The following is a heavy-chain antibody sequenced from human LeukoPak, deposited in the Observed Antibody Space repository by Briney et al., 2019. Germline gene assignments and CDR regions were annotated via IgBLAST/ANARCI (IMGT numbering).Heavy chain of an antibody. Sequence: GGSLRLSCAASGFTFDENGMNWVRQAPGKWLEWVSSISSSSSYIYYADSVKGRFTISRDNAKNSLYLQMNSLRAEDTAVYYCARDGKIAAAGLLDYWGQGTLVTVSS. CDR3: ARDGKIAAAGLLDY. CDR1: GFTFDENG. J-gene: IGHJ4*02. CDR2: ISSSSSYI. V-gene: IGHV3-21*01. D-gene: IGHD6-13*01.